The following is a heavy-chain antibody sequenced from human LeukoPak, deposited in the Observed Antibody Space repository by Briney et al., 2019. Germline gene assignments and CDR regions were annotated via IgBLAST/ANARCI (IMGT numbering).Heavy chain of an antibody. D-gene: IGHD6-6*01. Sequence: SETLSLTCTVSGGSITSSSHHWGWLRQPPGKGLEWIGSIYYSGTTYYKPSLRSRVTISVDTSKNQFYLRLTSVAAADSAMYYCARESSSSPDYWGQGTLVTVSS. J-gene: IGHJ4*02. V-gene: IGHV4-39*07. CDR2: IYYSGTT. CDR3: ARESSSSPDY. CDR1: GGSITSSSHH.